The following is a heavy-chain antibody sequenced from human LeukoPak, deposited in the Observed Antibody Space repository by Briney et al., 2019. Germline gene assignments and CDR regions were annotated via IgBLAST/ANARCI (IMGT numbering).Heavy chain of an antibody. CDR3: ARGQVTAKFALFDY. CDR2: INHSGST. D-gene: IGHD2-21*02. J-gene: IGHJ4*02. CDR1: GGSFSGYY. V-gene: IGHV4-34*01. Sequence: PSETLSLTCAVYGGSFSGYYWSWIRQPPGKGLGWIGEINHSGSTNYNPSLKSRVTISVDTSKNQFSLKLSSVTAADTAVYYCARGQVTAKFALFDYWGQGTLVTVSS.